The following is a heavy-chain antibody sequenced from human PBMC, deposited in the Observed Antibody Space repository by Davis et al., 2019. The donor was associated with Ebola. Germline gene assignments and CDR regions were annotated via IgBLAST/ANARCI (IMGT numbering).Heavy chain of an antibody. CDR2: IYSGGST. CDR1: GFTVSSNY. Sequence: LRLSCAASGFTVSSNYMSWVRQAPGKGLEWVSVIYSGGSTYYADSVKGRYTISRHNSKNTLYLQMNSLRAEDTAVYYCARVAIPYYFDYWGQGTLVTVSS. CDR3: ARVAIPYYFDY. D-gene: IGHD5-12*01. J-gene: IGHJ4*02. V-gene: IGHV3-53*04.